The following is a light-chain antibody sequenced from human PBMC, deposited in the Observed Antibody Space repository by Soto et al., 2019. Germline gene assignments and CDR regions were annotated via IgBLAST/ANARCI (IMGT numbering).Light chain of an antibody. CDR2: DAS. V-gene: IGKV3-11*01. CDR1: QGIXTY. J-gene: IGKJ1*01. CDR3: QQYGRATWT. Sequence: ILLTQCASTLSLSPGERATLSCRASQGIXTYFAWYQAKPGQAPRVLXDDASNRATGSPARLSGSGSATDFTLTISRLEPDDFAVYYFQQYGRATWTFGQGTKVDIK.